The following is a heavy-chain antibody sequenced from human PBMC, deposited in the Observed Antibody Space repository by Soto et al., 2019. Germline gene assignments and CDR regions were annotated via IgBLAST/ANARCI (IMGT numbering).Heavy chain of an antibody. J-gene: IGHJ5*02. CDR3: ARDLRDTYYDFWSGYYKDNWFDP. D-gene: IGHD3-3*01. CDR1: GFTFSSYW. CDR2: INSDGSST. Sequence: GGSLRLSCAASGFTFSSYWMHWVRQAPGKGLVWVSRINSDGSSTSYADSVKGRFTISRDNAKNTLYLQMNSLRAEDTAVYYCARDLRDTYYDFWSGYYKDNWFDPWGQGTLVTVSS. V-gene: IGHV3-74*01.